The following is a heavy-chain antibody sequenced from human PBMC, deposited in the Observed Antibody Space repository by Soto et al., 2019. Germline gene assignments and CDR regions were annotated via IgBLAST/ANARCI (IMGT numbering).Heavy chain of an antibody. CDR1: GYTFTSYD. J-gene: IGHJ5*02. D-gene: IGHD2-2*01. V-gene: IGHV1-8*01. CDR3: ARAPRGGYCSSTSCYPNWFDP. CDR2: MNPNSGNT. Sequence: ASVKVSFKASGYTFTSYDINWLRQATGQGLEWMGWMNPNSGNTGYAQKFQGRVTMTRNTSISTAYMELSSLRSEDTAVYYCARAPRGGYCSSTSCYPNWFDPWGQGTLVTVSS.